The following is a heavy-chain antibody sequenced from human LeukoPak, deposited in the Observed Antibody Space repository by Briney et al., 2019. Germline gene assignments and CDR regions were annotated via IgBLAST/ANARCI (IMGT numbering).Heavy chain of an antibody. CDR3: ARDLSGTGATTLAY. CDR1: AASISSGRYY. V-gene: IGHV4-61*02. CDR2: IYASGST. J-gene: IGHJ4*02. Sequence: SQTLSLTCAVSAASISSGRYYWSWIRQPAGKGLEWIGRIYASGSTNYNPSLKSRVTISEDTAKNQFFLKLSSVTAADTAIYYCARDLSGTGATTLAYWGQGILVTVSS. D-gene: IGHD1-26*01.